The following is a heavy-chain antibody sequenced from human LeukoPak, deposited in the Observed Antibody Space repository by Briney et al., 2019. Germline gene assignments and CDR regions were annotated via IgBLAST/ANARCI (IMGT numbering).Heavy chain of an antibody. CDR2: IYTSGSP. V-gene: IGHV4-4*07. D-gene: IGHD3-22*01. CDR1: GGSIRNYD. J-gene: IGHJ4*02. CDR3: ARGLAQDERGDYYHYLHY. Sequence: SETLARNRTVSGGSIRNYDWSWIRQPAGQGLKLLGRIYTSGSPSDNPSLKSPFTMSVDTSKKQMSLRMTSVTAADTAVYFCARGLAQDERGDYYHYLHYWGEGILVTVSS.